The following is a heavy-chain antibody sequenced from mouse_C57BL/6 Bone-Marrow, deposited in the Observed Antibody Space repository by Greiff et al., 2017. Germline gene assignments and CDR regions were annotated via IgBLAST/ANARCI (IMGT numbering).Heavy chain of an antibody. CDR1: GYTFTSSC. D-gene: IGHD2-14*01. V-gene: IGHV1-52*01. CDR3: GRGDEGYGGWVAD. J-gene: IGHJ3*01. CDR2: IDPSDSDT. Sequence: QVQLQQPGAELVRPGSSVKLSCTASGYTFTSSCMHWVKQRPIQGLEWIGNIDPSDSDTHYNQKFPDTATWTADNSSSTAYMQLSSLTSEASPVYYGGRGDEGYGGWVADWGTGTMVTVSA.